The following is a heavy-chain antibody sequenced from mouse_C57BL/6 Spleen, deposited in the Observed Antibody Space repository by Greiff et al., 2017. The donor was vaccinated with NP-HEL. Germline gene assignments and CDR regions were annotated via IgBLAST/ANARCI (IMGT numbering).Heavy chain of an antibody. CDR1: GYSITSGYY. D-gene: IGHD1-1*01. CDR2: ISYDGSN. CDR3: ARRGSSSYFDV. V-gene: IGHV3-6*01. J-gene: IGHJ1*03. Sequence: EVKLMESGPGLVKPSQSLSLTCSVTGYSITSGYYWNWIRQFPGNKLEWMGYISYDGSNNYNPSLKNRISITRDTSKNQFFLKLNSVTTEDTATYYCARRGSSSYFDVWGTGTTVTVSS.